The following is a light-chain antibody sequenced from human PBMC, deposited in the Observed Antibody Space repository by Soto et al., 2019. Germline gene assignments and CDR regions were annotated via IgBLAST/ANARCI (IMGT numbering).Light chain of an antibody. CDR2: GAF. CDR3: QKRNMWPQVP. CDR1: PSVTNY. J-gene: IGKJ5*01. Sequence: DIALTQSPATTSLFPGGRDTISCRASPSVTNYLAWYQQKPGQPPRLLLYGAFNRAAGIPPRFSGSGSGTDFTLTISRLEPEDSAVYYCQKRNMWPQVPFGTGKRLEIK. V-gene: IGKV3-11*01.